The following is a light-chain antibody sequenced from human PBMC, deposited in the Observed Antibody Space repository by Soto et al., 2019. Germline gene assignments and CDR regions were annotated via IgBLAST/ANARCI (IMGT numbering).Light chain of an antibody. CDR3: STYTSRSTVI. Sequence: QSALTQPASVSGSPGQSITISCTGTNNDVGGFNFVSWYQQHPGKVPKLLIYDVDDRPSGVSNRFSGSRSGNTASLTISGLLAEDEADYYCSTYTSRSTVIFGGGTKVTVL. J-gene: IGLJ2*01. CDR1: NNDVGGFNF. CDR2: DVD. V-gene: IGLV2-14*03.